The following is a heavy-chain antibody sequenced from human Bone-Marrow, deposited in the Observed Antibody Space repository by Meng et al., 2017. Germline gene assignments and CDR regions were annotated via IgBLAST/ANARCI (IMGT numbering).Heavy chain of an antibody. CDR1: GFTFSSYA. D-gene: IGHD6-19*01. Sequence: VERGVSGGGLVQPGGPLRLSCAASGFTFSSYAMSWVRQAPGKGLEWVSAISGSGGSTYYADSVKGRFTISRDNSKNTLYLQMNSLRAEDTAVYYCAKAKENPWYSSGWYGVPFDYWGQGTLVTVSS. CDR2: ISGSGGST. J-gene: IGHJ4*02. V-gene: IGHV3-23*04. CDR3: AKAKENPWYSSGWYGVPFDY.